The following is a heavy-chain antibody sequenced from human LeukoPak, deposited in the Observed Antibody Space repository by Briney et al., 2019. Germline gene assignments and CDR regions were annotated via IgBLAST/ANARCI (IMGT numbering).Heavy chain of an antibody. CDR1: GFTFDDYG. CDR2: ISWNSGSI. CDR3: TKDMAGTTGAFDI. V-gene: IGHV3-9*01. J-gene: IGHJ3*02. D-gene: IGHD1-14*01. Sequence: GGSLRLSCAASGFTFDDYGMSWVRQAPGKGLEWVSGISWNSGSIGYADSVKGRFTISRDNAKNSLYLQMNSLRAEDTALYYCTKDMAGTTGAFDIWGQGTMVTVSS.